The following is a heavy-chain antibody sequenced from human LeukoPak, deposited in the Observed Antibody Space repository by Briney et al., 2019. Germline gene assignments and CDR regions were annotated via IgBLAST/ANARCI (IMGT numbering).Heavy chain of an antibody. CDR2: IYYSGST. J-gene: IGHJ4*02. D-gene: IGHD2-15*01. V-gene: IGHV4-59*05. CDR3: ARHGWCSGDNCFLGGFHS. CDR1: GGSISTYY. Sequence: SQTLSLTCTVSGGSISTYYWSWIRQPPGKGLEWIGSIYYSGSTYYNPSLKSRVTISVDTSKNQFSLKLTSVTAADTAVYYCARHGWCSGDNCFLGGFHSWGQGTLVTVSS.